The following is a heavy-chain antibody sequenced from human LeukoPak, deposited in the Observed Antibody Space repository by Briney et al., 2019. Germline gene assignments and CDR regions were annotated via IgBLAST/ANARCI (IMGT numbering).Heavy chain of an antibody. Sequence: SETLSLTCAVYGGSFSGYYWSWIRQPPAKGLEWIGEINHNESTNYNPSLKSQVPISVDTSKNQFYLKLSPVTAADTAVYYGARCPLITFGGVIVGYFDYWGQGTLVTVSS. D-gene: IGHD3-16*02. CDR3: ARCPLITFGGVIVGYFDY. CDR2: INHNEST. V-gene: IGHV4-34*01. CDR1: GGSFSGYY. J-gene: IGHJ4*02.